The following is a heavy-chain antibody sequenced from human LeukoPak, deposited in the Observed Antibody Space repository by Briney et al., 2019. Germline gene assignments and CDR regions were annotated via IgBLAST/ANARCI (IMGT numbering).Heavy chain of an antibody. CDR1: GGSISSNSYY. Sequence: PSETLSLTCTVSGGSISSNSYYWGWIRQPPGKGLEWIGSIYYSGSTYYNPSLKSRVTISVDTSRIHLSLKLSSVTAADTAVYYCARWGSYASDFWGQGTLVTVSS. D-gene: IGHD3-16*01. J-gene: IGHJ4*02. CDR2: IYYSGST. V-gene: IGHV4-39*02. CDR3: ARWGSYASDF.